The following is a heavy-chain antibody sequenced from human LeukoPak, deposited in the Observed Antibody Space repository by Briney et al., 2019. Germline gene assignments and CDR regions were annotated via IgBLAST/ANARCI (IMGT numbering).Heavy chain of an antibody. J-gene: IGHJ4*02. CDR2: AGSSGSPM. V-gene: IGHV3-11*01. CDR3: ARTGFDLWSGYYGARYFFDY. D-gene: IGHD3-3*01. CDR1: GCTFSDYY. Sequence: GGSLRLSCAASGCTFSDYYMSWIRQAPGKGLEWISYAGSSGSPMNNAYSVKGRFTISKDNAKNSLYLQMNSLRAEATAMYYCARTGFDLWSGYYGARYFFDYWGQGTLVTVSS.